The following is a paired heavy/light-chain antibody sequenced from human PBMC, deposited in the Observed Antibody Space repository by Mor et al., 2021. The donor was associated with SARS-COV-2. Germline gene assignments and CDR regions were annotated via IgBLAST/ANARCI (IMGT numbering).Heavy chain of an antibody. CDR3: AGGELAALDGFDI. CDR2: ISSSSSNNI. J-gene: IGHJ3*02. D-gene: IGHD1-7*01. CDR1: GFSFSDYY. V-gene: IGHV3-11*01. Sequence: QAQLVESGGGLVRPGGSLRLSCAASGFSFSDYYMSWIRQAPGKGLEWLSYISSSSSNNIYYADSVKGRFTISRDTAKNSLYLQMNSLRAEDTAVYYCAGGELAALDGFDIWGQGTLVTVSS.
Light chain of an antibody. CDR3: QQYKSYWT. Sequence: DIQMTQSPSTLSASVGDRVTITCRASQSISSWLAWYQQKPGKAPKFLIYKASSLVSGVPSRFSGSGSGTEFTLTISSLQPDDFATYYCQQYKSYWTFGQGTKVEMK. V-gene: IGKV1-5*03. CDR2: KAS. J-gene: IGKJ1*01. CDR1: QSISSW.